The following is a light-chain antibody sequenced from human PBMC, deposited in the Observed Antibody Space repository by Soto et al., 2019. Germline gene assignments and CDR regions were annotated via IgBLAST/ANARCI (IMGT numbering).Light chain of an antibody. Sequence: QSALTQPASVSGSPGQSITISCTGTTSDIGSYDLVSWYRQHPGEAPSLLIYGVNKRPSGVSNRFSGSKSGNTAYLTISGLQAEDEGDYYCSAYTARSTLVFGGGTKLTVL. CDR1: TSDIGSYDL. J-gene: IGLJ3*02. CDR3: SAYTARSTLV. CDR2: GVN. V-gene: IGLV2-14*02.